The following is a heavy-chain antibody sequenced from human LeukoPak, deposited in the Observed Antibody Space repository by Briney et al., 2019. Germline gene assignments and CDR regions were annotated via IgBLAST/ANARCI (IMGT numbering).Heavy chain of an antibody. CDR1: GFTVSSNS. Sequence: GGSLRLSCTVSGFTVSSNSMSWVRQAPGKGLEWVSFIYSGGNTHYSDSVKGRFTISRDNSKNALYLQMNSLRAEDTAVYYCARRAGEYSHPYDYWGQGTLVTVSS. V-gene: IGHV3-53*01. CDR2: IYSGGNT. CDR3: ARRAGEYSHPYDY. D-gene: IGHD4-17*01. J-gene: IGHJ4*02.